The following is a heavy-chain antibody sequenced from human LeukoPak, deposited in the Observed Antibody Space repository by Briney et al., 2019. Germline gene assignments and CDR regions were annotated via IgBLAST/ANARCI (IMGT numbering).Heavy chain of an antibody. CDR1: GYTFTGYY. Sequence: ASVKVSSKASGYTFTGYYMHWVRQAPGQGLEWMGWLKPNSGGTNYAQKFLGRVTMTRDTSISTVYMELNTLTSDDTAVYYCARGPLYCSSANCYSNWFDPWGQGSLVTVSS. J-gene: IGHJ5*02. D-gene: IGHD2-2*01. V-gene: IGHV1-2*02. CDR3: ARGPLYCSSANCYSNWFDP. CDR2: LKPNSGGT.